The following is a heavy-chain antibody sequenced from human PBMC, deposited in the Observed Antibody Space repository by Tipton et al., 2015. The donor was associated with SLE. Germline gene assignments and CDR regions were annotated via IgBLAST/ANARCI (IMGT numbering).Heavy chain of an antibody. CDR1: EFTFSSYN. CDR3: ARSVAYYHYGLDV. CDR2: ISGSSSNF. Sequence: SLRLSCTAYEFTFSSYNMNWVRRAPGKGLEFVSSISGSSSNFFYGDSVRGRFIISRDNARNTLYLQMNSLRAEDTAVYFCARSVAYYHYGLDVWGQGTTVSVSS. J-gene: IGHJ6*02. V-gene: IGHV3-21*06.